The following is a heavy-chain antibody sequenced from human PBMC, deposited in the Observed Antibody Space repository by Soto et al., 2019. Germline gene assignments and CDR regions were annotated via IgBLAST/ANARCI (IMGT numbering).Heavy chain of an antibody. CDR1: GGSISSYY. D-gene: IGHD2-2*01. CDR2: IYYSGST. J-gene: IGHJ6*03. V-gene: IGHV4-59*01. CDR3: ARVPIPIVVVPAARGYYYYMDV. Sequence: SETLSLTCTVSGGSISSYYWRWIRQPPGKGLEWIGYIYYSGSTNYNPSLKSRVTISVDTSKNQFSLKLSSVTAADTAVYYCARVPIPIVVVPAARGYYYYMDVWGKGTTVTVSS.